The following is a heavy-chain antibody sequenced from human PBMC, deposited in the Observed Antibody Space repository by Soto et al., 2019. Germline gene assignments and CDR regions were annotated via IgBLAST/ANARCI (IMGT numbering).Heavy chain of an antibody. J-gene: IGHJ4*02. V-gene: IGHV4-31*03. D-gene: IGHD3-10*01. CDR1: GGSISSGDYY. CDR2: IYYSGST. Sequence: QVQLQESGPGLVKPSQTLSLTCTVSGGSISSGDYYWSWIRQHPGKGLEWIGYIYYSGSTYYNPSLKSGVTIAVDTSKNQFSLKLSSVPAADTAVYYVSTYGSWSYKPTTFDYWGQGTRVTVSS. CDR3: STYGSWSYKPTTFDY.